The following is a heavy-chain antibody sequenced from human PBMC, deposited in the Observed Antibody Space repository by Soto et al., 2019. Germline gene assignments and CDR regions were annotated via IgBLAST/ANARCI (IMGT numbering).Heavy chain of an antibody. CDR1: GFTFSSYN. CDR3: ARVSNEHLVARLNYFDY. Sequence: EVQLVESGGGLVQPGGSLRLSCAASGFTFSSYNMNWVRQAPGKGLEWVSYISSSGSTIYYADSLKGRFTISRDNAKNSLYLQMNSLRDEDTAVYYCARVSNEHLVARLNYFDYWGQGTLVTVSS. J-gene: IGHJ4*02. D-gene: IGHD6-13*01. V-gene: IGHV3-48*02. CDR2: ISSSGSTI.